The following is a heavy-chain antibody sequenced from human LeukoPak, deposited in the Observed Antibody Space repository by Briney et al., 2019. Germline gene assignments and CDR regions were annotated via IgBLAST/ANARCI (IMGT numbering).Heavy chain of an antibody. V-gene: IGHV1-18*01. D-gene: IGHD2-8*01. Sequence: ASVKVSCKASGYTFTSYGISWVRQAPGQGIEWMGWISAYNGNTNYAQKLQGTVTMTTDTSTSTAYMELGSLRSDDTAVYYCARHIVLMVYAIDAFDIWGQGTMVTVSS. J-gene: IGHJ3*02. CDR1: GYTFTSYG. CDR2: ISAYNGNT. CDR3: ARHIVLMVYAIDAFDI.